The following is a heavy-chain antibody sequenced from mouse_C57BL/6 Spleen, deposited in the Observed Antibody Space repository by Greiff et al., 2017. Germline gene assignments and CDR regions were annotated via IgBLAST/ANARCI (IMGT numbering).Heavy chain of an antibody. CDR2: IDPSDSYT. CDR1: GYTFTSYW. D-gene: IGHD4-1*02. CDR3: ASNFMDY. Sequence: VQLQQSGAELVMPGASVKLSCKASGYTFTSYWMHWVKQRPGQGLEWIGEIDPSDSYTNYNQKFKGKSTLTVDKSSSTAYMQLSSLTSEDSAVYYCASNFMDYWGQGTSVTVSS. J-gene: IGHJ4*01. V-gene: IGHV1-69*01.